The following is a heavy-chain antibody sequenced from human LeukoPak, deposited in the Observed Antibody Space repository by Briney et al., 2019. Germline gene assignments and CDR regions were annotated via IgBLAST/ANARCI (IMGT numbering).Heavy chain of an antibody. CDR3: AKDQGVYYMDV. J-gene: IGHJ6*03. V-gene: IGHV3-23*01. Sequence: GGSLRLSCAASGFTFSSYDMSWVRQAPGKGLEWVSGISGSGGSTNYADSVKGRFTISRDNSKNTLYLQMNSLRVEDTAVYYCAKDQGVYYMDVWGKGTTVTVSS. D-gene: IGHD3-10*01. CDR1: GFTFSSYD. CDR2: ISGSGGST.